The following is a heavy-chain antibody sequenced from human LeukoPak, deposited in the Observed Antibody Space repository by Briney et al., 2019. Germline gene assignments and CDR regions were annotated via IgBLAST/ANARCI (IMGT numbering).Heavy chain of an antibody. CDR1: GDSVSSTSAI. J-gene: IGHJ3*01. D-gene: IGHD6-19*01. Sequence: KRSQTLSLTCAISGDSVSSTSAIWNWKRQSPSRGLDWLGRTYYKSKWYSDYALSVKSRITINPDSSKNQFSLQLNSVTPEDTAVYYCARARIAVAGLSAFDVWGQGTKVTVSS. CDR3: ARARIAVAGLSAFDV. CDR2: TYYKSKWYS. V-gene: IGHV6-1*01.